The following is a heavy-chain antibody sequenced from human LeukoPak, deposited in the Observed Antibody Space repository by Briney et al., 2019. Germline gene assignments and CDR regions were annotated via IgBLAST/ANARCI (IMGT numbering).Heavy chain of an antibody. D-gene: IGHD6-25*01. CDR3: AMIAAPGLA. CDR1: GASIDRSTYY. J-gene: IGHJ5*02. Sequence: PSETLSLTCSVSGASIDRSTYYWGWIRQPPGKGLEWIGSVYYSGSTYYNSALKSRVSISVDTSRNQFSLKLYSVTAADTSVYFCAMIAAPGLAWGQGTLVTVSS. CDR2: VYYSGST. V-gene: IGHV4-39*01.